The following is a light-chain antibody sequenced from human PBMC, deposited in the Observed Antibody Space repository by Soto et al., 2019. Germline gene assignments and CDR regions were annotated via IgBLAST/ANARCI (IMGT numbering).Light chain of an antibody. J-gene: IGLJ2*01. Sequence: QSALTQPASVSGSPGQSITICCTGTSGDVGGYNFVSWYQQHPGKAPKLMIYEVSNRPSGVSYRFSGSKSGNTASLTISGLQAEDEADYYCSSYTSSVTLVFGGGTKLTVL. CDR3: SSYTSSVTLV. CDR2: EVS. CDR1: SGDVGGYNF. V-gene: IGLV2-14*01.